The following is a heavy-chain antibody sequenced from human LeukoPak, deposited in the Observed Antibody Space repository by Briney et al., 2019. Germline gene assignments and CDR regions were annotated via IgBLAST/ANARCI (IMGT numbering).Heavy chain of an antibody. V-gene: IGHV3-23*01. CDR2: ISGSGGRT. J-gene: IGHJ6*03. D-gene: IGHD7-27*01. CDR3: ASTQLGRYYYYMDV. Sequence: GGSLRLSCAASGFTFSSYAMSWVRQAAGKGLEWVSAISGSGGRTYYADAVKRRFTSSRENSKNTLYLQMNSRRAEDTAVYYCASTQLGRYYYYMDVWGKGTTVSVSS. CDR1: GFTFSSYA.